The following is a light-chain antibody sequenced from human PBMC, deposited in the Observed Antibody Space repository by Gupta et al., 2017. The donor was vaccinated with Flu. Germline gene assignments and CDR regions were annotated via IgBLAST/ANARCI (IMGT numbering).Light chain of an antibody. V-gene: IGLV1-51*01. Sequence: QSVLTQPPSVSAAPGQKVTISCSGSISSVGNNNVSWYQQLPGTAPKALIYDNSRRPSGISDRFSGSKSGTSATLGITGLQTGDEADYYCGTWDGSRGTWVFGGGTKPTVL. CDR1: ISSVGNNN. CDR3: GTWDGSRGTWV. J-gene: IGLJ3*02. CDR2: DNS.